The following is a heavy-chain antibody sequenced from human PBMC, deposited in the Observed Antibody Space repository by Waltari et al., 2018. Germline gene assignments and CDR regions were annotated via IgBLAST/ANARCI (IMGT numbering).Heavy chain of an antibody. CDR1: GYSISSGYY. D-gene: IGHD4-17*01. V-gene: IGHV4-38-2*01. CDR2: IYHSGST. Sequence: QVQLQESGPGLVKPSETLSLTCAVSGYSISSGYYWGWIRQPPGKGLEWIGSIYHSGSTYYNPSLKSRVTISVDTSKNQFSLKLSSVTAADTAVYYCARRSLGDYLWGQGTLVTVSS. J-gene: IGHJ4*02. CDR3: ARRSLGDYL.